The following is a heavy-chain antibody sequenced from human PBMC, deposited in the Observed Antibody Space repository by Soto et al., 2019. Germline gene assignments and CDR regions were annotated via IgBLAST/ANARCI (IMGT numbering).Heavy chain of an antibody. CDR2: IDPSDSYT. V-gene: IGHV5-10-1*01. Sequence: PGESLKISCKGSGYSFTSYWISWVRQMPGKGLEWMGRIDPSDSYTNYSPSFQGHVTISADKSISTAYLQWSSLKASDTAMYYCARFTIADVYYDSSGYYGMDVWGQGTTVTVSS. CDR1: GYSFTSYW. D-gene: IGHD3-22*01. J-gene: IGHJ6*02. CDR3: ARFTIADVYYDSSGYYGMDV.